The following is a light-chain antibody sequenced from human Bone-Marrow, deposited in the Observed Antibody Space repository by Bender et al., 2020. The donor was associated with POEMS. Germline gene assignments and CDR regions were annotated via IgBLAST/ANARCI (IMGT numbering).Light chain of an antibody. Sequence: QSALTQPASVSGSPGQSITISCTGTGSDVGTSNLVSWYQQHPGKAPKLMLYEDLKRPSGVSSRFSGSKSGNTASLTISGLQADDEADYYCSSYTSSSIWVFGEGTKLTVL. CDR1: GSDVGTSNL. CDR3: SSYTSSSIWV. J-gene: IGLJ3*02. V-gene: IGLV2-14*02. CDR2: EDL.